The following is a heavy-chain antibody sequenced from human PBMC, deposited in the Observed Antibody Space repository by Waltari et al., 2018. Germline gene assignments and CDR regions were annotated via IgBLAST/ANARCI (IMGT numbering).Heavy chain of an antibody. CDR2: IYSGGST. CDR3: ARDQDSGSGDYSGFDY. J-gene: IGHJ4*02. CDR1: GFTCSSNY. Sequence: EVQLVESGGGLIQPGGYLRLSCAASGFTCSSNYMSWVRQAPGKGLEWVSVIYSGGSTYYADSVKGRFTISRDNSKNTLYLQMNSLRAEDTAVYYCARDQDSGSGDYSGFDYWGQGTLVTVSS. D-gene: IGHD4-17*01. V-gene: IGHV3-53*01.